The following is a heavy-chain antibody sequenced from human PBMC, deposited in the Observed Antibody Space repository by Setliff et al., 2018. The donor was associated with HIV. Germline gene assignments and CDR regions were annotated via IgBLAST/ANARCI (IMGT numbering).Heavy chain of an antibody. Sequence: PSETLSLTCTVSGGSVSSSTTYYWSWIRQPPGKGLEWIGWIYYSGNTRYNPSLKSRVTISLDTSKNRFSLQLTSVTAADTAVYYCARHRDGGTYPLDYWGQGTLVTVSS. J-gene: IGHJ4*02. CDR1: GGSVSSSTTYY. CDR2: IYYSGNT. CDR3: ARHRDGGTYPLDY. V-gene: IGHV4-61*01. D-gene: IGHD1-26*01.